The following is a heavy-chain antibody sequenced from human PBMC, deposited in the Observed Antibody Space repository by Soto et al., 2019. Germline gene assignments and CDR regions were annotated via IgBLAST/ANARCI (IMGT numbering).Heavy chain of an antibody. Sequence: PSETLSLTCTVSGGSVSSGSYYWSWIRQPPGKGLEWIGYIYYSGSTNYNPSLKSRVTISVDTSKNQFSLKLSSVTAADTAVYYCARCYGRYFDYWGQGTLVTVSS. CDR2: IYYSGST. D-gene: IGHD2-15*01. CDR1: GGSVSSGSYY. CDR3: ARCYGRYFDY. V-gene: IGHV4-61*01. J-gene: IGHJ4*02.